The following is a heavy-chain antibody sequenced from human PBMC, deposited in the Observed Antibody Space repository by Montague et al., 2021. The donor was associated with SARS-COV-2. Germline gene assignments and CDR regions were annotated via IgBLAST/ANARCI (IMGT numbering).Heavy chain of an antibody. V-gene: IGHV3-7*01. CDR2: INQDGSEK. Sequence: SLRLSCAASGFSFAAYWMTWVRQAPGKGLEWVANINQDGSEKHYXDSVKGRFTISRDNAKNSLYLEMSSLRVEDTALYYCVRGRYGYAHFDSWGQGSLVTVSS. CDR3: VRGRYGYAHFDS. D-gene: IGHD5-12*01. CDR1: GFSFAAYW. J-gene: IGHJ4*02.